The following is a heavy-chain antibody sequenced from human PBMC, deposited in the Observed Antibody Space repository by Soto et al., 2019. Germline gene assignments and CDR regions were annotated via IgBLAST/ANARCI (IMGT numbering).Heavy chain of an antibody. CDR2: ISYDGNNQ. Sequence: QVQLVESGGGVVQPGRSLRLSCAASGFTFNNYAMHWVRQAPGKGLEWVAVISYDGNNQYYADSVKGRVAISRDNSKNTLYLQMNSLRDEDTAVYYCARDRVYYYDSSGYYNFEYWGQGSLVTVSS. CDR3: ARDRVYYYDSSGYYNFEY. V-gene: IGHV3-30*09. D-gene: IGHD3-22*01. J-gene: IGHJ4*02. CDR1: GFTFNNYA.